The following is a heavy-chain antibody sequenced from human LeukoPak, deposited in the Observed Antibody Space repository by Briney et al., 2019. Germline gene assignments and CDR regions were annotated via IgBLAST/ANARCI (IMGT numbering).Heavy chain of an antibody. Sequence: GASVKVSCEASGYTFTSYGISWVRQAPGQGLEWMGWINTYSGNTNYAQKLQGRVTMTTDTSTNTAYMELRSLRSDDTAVYYCARDYYDSSGYYYDAFDIWGQGTMVTVSS. CDR3: ARDYYDSSGYYYDAFDI. V-gene: IGHV1-18*01. CDR2: INTYSGNT. CDR1: GYTFTSYG. J-gene: IGHJ3*02. D-gene: IGHD3-22*01.